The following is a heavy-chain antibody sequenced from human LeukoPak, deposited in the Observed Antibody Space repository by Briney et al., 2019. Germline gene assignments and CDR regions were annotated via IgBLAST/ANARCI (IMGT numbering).Heavy chain of an antibody. J-gene: IGHJ6*02. Sequence: ASVKVSCKASGYTFTSYDINWVRQATGQGLEWMGWMNPNSGGTEYAQKFLGRVTMTRDTSISTAYMELSRLRSDDTAVYFCAREYYYDSSGYSVDYYYYGMDVWGQGTTVTVSS. CDR2: MNPNSGGT. CDR3: AREYYYDSSGYSVDYYYYGMDV. CDR1: GYTFTSYD. D-gene: IGHD3-22*01. V-gene: IGHV1-2*02.